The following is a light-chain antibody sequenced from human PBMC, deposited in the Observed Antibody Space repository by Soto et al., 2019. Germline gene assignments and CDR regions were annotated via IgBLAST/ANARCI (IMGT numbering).Light chain of an antibody. CDR2: GHS. CDR3: QKYHNWPRT. V-gene: IGKV3-15*01. Sequence: EIVMTQSPATLSLVAGESATLSCRVSQSVSNKLAWLQQKTGQPPRLLIYGHSTRATGIPARLSGSGSGTDLNLTISRLQSEDFAVYFCQKYHNWPRTCGQGTKVDI. J-gene: IGKJ1*01. CDR1: QSVSNK.